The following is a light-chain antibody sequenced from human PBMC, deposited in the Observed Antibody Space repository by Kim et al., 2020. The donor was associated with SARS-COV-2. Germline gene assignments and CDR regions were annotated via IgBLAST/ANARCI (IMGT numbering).Light chain of an antibody. J-gene: IGLJ1*01. CDR2: SKN. V-gene: IGLV3-19*01. CDR3: NSRDSSGNLYV. CDR1: SNRSSN. Sequence: ALGQRVRIKWHADSNRSSNASWSKRKPGQAPVLLIYSKNNRPSGSPDRFSGSSSGNTASLTITGAQAEDEADYYCNSRDSSGNLYVFGTGTQLTVL.